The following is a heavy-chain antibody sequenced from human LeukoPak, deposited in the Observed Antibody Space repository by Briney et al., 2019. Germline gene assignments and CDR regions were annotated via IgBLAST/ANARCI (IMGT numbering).Heavy chain of an antibody. CDR2: IYYSGST. Sequence: SGTLPLTCTVSGGSISSSGHYWGWIRQPPGKGLEWIGSIYYSGSTYYNPSLKSRVTISVDTSRNQFSLKLTSVTAADTAVYYCARRVYHYGSGSYRGLDYWGQGTLVTVSS. CDR1: GGSISSSGHY. CDR3: ARRVYHYGSGSYRGLDY. J-gene: IGHJ4*02. D-gene: IGHD3-10*01. V-gene: IGHV4-39*01.